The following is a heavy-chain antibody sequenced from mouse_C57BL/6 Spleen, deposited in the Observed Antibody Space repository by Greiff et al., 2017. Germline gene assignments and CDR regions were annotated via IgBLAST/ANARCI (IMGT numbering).Heavy chain of an antibody. CDR3: ARRGLPHYYAMDY. Sequence: VKLQESGAELVKPGASVKMSCKASGYTFTTYPIEWMKQNHGKSLEWIGNFHPYNDDTKYNEKFKGKATLTVEKSSSTVYLELSRLTSDDSAVYYCARRGLPHYYAMDYWGQGTSVTVSS. CDR1: GYTFTTYP. V-gene: IGHV1-47*01. CDR2: FHPYNDDT. J-gene: IGHJ4*01. D-gene: IGHD3-1*01.